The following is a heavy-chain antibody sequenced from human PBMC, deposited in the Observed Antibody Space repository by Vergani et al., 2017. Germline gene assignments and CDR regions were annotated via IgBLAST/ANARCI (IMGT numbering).Heavy chain of an antibody. V-gene: IGHV3-23*01. D-gene: IGHD3-10*01. CDR2: ISSGGGDI. Sequence: EVQLLESGGGLVQPGESRRLSCAGAGFTFDTYTMAYVRQAPGKGLEWVATISSGGGDIFYADSVKGRFTISRDNSKNTLFLQMNSLKDEDTAVYYCTTAWGLYYLHGEYFQYWGRGTLVSVSS. CDR1: GFTFDTYT. J-gene: IGHJ1*01. CDR3: TTAWGLYYLHGEYFQY.